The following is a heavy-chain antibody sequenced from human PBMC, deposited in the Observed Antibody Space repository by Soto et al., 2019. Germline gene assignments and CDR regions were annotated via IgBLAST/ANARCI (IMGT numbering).Heavy chain of an antibody. CDR1: GGTISNYA. J-gene: IGHJ6*02. D-gene: IGHD2-8*01. V-gene: IGHV1-69*01. Sequence: QVQLVESGGGVVQPGSSVKVSCKASGGTISNYAFSWVRQAPGQGLEWMGGIIPLFGTANYAQKFLGRVTITADEFTRTAYMELSSLRSEDTAVYYCARSCSDGVCYSSYYGMDVWGQGTTVTVSS. CDR2: IIPLFGTA. CDR3: ARSCSDGVCYSSYYGMDV.